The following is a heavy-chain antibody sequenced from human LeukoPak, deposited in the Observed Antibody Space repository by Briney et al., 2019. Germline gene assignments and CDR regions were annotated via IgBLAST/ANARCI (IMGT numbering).Heavy chain of an antibody. Sequence: TPSETLSLTCAVYGGSLSGSYWSWIRQSPGKGLEWIGEINHSGSTNYNPSLKSRVTISVDTSKNQFSLKLSSVTAADTAVYYCARQDSIVVVPAASFDYWGQGTLVTVSS. CDR3: ARQDSIVVVPAASFDY. CDR2: INHSGST. D-gene: IGHD2-2*01. CDR1: GGSLSGSY. J-gene: IGHJ4*02. V-gene: IGHV4-34*01.